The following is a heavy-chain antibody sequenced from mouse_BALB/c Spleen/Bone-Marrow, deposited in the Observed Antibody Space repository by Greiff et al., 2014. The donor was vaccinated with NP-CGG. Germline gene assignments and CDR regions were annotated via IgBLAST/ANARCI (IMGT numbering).Heavy chain of an antibody. D-gene: IGHD2-1*01. Sequence: VKLMESGPGLVAPSQSLSITCTVSGFSLTSYGVHWVRQPTGKGLEWLGVIWAGGSTNYNSALMSRLSISKDNSKSQVFLKMNSLQTDDTAMYYCASYGNFRFAYWGQGTLVTVSA. CDR3: ASYGNFRFAY. J-gene: IGHJ3*01. CDR2: IWAGGST. V-gene: IGHV2-9*02. CDR1: GFSLTSYG.